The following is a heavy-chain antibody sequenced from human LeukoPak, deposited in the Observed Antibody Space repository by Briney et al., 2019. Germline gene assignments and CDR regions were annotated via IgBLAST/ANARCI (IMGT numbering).Heavy chain of an antibody. CDR3: ARVFRSGYYQRATYFDY. CDR2: IYYSGST. D-gene: IGHD3-22*01. Sequence: SGTLSLTCTVSGGSISSGGYYWSWIRQHPGKGLEWIGYIYYSGSTYYNPSLKSRVTISVDTSKNQFSLKLSSVTAADTAVYYCARVFRSGYYQRATYFDYWGQGTLVTVSS. CDR1: GGSISSGGYY. V-gene: IGHV4-31*03. J-gene: IGHJ4*02.